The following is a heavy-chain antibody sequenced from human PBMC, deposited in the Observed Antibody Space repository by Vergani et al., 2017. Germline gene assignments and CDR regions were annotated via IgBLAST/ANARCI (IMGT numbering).Heavy chain of an antibody. Sequence: VQLVESGGGLVKPGGSLRLSCAASGFTFSSYGMHWVRQAPGKGLEWVAVISYDGSNKYYADSVKGRFTISRDNSKNTLYLQMNSLRAEDTAVYYCAKDFNLDSSGYYDYWGQGTLVTVSS. CDR2: ISYDGSNK. V-gene: IGHV3-30*18. D-gene: IGHD3-22*01. CDR1: GFTFSSYG. CDR3: AKDFNLDSSGYYDY. J-gene: IGHJ4*02.